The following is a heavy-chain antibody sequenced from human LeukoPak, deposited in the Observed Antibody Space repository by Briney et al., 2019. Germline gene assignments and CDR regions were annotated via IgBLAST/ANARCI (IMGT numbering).Heavy chain of an antibody. CDR2: ISSSSSYI. CDR1: GFTVSSYS. Sequence: KPGGSLSLSCAASGFTVSSYSMNWVRQAPGKGLEWVSSISSSSSYIYYADSVKGRFTISRDSAKNSLYLQMNSLRAEDTAVYYCASLTGTAAFGIRGRETMVTVSS. J-gene: IGHJ3*02. V-gene: IGHV3-21*01. CDR3: ASLTGTAAFGI. D-gene: IGHD1-20*01.